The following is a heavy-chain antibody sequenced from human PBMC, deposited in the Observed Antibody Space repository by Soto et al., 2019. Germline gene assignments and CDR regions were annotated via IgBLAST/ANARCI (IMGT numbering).Heavy chain of an antibody. V-gene: IGHV4-59*01. Sequence: PSETLSLTCTVSGGSISSYYWSWIRQPPGKGLEWIGYIYYSGSTNYNPSLKSRVTISVDTSKNQFSLKLSSVTAADTAVYYCARVVNIAALSWFDPWGQGTLVTVSS. J-gene: IGHJ5*02. D-gene: IGHD6-6*01. CDR3: ARVVNIAALSWFDP. CDR2: IYYSGST. CDR1: GGSISSYY.